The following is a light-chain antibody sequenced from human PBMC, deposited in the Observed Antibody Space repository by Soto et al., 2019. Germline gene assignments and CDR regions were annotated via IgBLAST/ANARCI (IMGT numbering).Light chain of an antibody. CDR1: SSDVGAYTS. J-gene: IGLJ1*01. V-gene: IGLV2-8*01. Sequence: SALTQPASVSGSPGQSITISCTGSSSDVGAYTSVSWYQQHPGKAPKLMIYEVNKRPSGVPDRFSGSKSGNTASLTVSGPQAEDEADYYCSSYAGSSNVFGTGTKVTVL. CDR3: SSYAGSSNV. CDR2: EVN.